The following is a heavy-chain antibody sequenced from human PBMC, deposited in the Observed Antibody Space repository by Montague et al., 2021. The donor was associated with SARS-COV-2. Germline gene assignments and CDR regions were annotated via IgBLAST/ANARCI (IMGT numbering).Heavy chain of an antibody. D-gene: IGHD6-19*01. Sequence: SETLSLTCTVSGGSTASHCWNWIRQSPGKRPEWIGYVYYNGDTKYNPSLQSRVTISIDTSENQFSLRLNSVTAADTAVYFCARGWAFDPRGQGRLVTVSS. J-gene: IGHJ3*01. CDR1: GGSTASHC. CDR3: ARGWAFDP. CDR2: VYYNGDT. V-gene: IGHV4-59*08.